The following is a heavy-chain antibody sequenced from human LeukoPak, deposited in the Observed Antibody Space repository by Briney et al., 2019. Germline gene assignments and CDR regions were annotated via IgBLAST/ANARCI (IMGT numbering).Heavy chain of an antibody. D-gene: IGHD5-18*01. V-gene: IGHV4-59*08. CDR1: GGSISSYY. CDR3: ARHRLSGYSHGLFDY. CDR2: IYDSGST. Sequence: SETLSLTCTVSGGSISSYYWSWIRQAPGKGVEWIGDIYDSGSTNYNASLKSRVTISVDTSKNQFSLKVSFVTAADTAVYYCARHRLSGYSHGLFDYWGQGTLVTVSS. J-gene: IGHJ4*02.